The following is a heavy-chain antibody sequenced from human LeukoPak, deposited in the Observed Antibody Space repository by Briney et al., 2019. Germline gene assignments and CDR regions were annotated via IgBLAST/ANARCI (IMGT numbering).Heavy chain of an antibody. CDR3: ARSWAGMYYPFYYFDY. J-gene: IGHJ4*02. V-gene: IGHV4-34*01. D-gene: IGHD1-26*01. Sequence: SETLSLTCAVYGDSLSGYYWSWIRQAPGKGLEWIAEINHRGTTHYNPSLMSRVNISADTSRNQFSLNLDSVTAADTAVYYCARSWAGMYYPFYYFDYWGQGALVTVSP. CDR2: INHRGTT. CDR1: GDSLSGYY.